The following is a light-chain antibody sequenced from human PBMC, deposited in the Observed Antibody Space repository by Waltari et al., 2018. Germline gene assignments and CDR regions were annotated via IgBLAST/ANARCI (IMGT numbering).Light chain of an antibody. V-gene: IGKV3-15*01. CDR2: AAS. J-gene: IGKJ5*01. CDR1: QSVSTN. Sequence: ETVMTQSPATLSVSPGERATLSCRASQSVSTNLAWYRQKPGQAPRLLIYAASTRATGVPARFSGTGSGTEFTLTIDSLQSEDFAIYYCQQYSNWPPITFGQETRLEIK. CDR3: QQYSNWPPIT.